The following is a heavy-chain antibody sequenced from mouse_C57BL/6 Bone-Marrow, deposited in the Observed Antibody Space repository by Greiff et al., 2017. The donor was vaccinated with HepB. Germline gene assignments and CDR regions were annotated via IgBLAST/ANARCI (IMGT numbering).Heavy chain of an antibody. V-gene: IGHV7-3*01. CDR2: IRNKANGYTT. CDR1: GFTFTDYY. Sequence: DVHLVESGGGLVQPGGSLSLSCAASGFTFTDYYMSWVRQPPGKALEWLGFIRNKANGYTTEYSASVKGRFTISRDNSQSILYLQMNALRAEDSATYYCARSHYDGYLYYYAMDYWGQGTSVTVSS. J-gene: IGHJ4*01. CDR3: ARSHYDGYLYYYAMDY. D-gene: IGHD2-3*01.